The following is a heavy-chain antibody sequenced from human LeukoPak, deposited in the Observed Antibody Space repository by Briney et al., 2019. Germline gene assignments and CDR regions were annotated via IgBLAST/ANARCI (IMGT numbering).Heavy chain of an antibody. CDR2: IYPGDSDT. CDR3: ARRAIIQGTSALDF. D-gene: IGHD1-26*01. Sequence: GESLKISCKGSGYSFTSYWIGWVRQMPGKGLEWIGIIYPGDSDTRYSPSFQGQVTISADKSISTAYLQWSSLKASDSAMYYCARRAIIQGTSALDFWGQGTLVTVSS. CDR1: GYSFTSYW. J-gene: IGHJ4*02. V-gene: IGHV5-51*01.